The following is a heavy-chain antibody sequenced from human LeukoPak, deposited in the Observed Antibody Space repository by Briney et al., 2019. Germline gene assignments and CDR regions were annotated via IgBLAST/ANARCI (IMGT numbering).Heavy chain of an antibody. CDR3: ARDGSGSYALGNYYYMDV. D-gene: IGHD1-26*01. J-gene: IGHJ6*03. Sequence: ASVKVSCKGSGYTFTSYYMHWVRQAPGQGLEWMGIIHTSGGSTSYAQKFQGRVTMTRDTSTSTVYMELSSLRSEDTAVYYCARDGSGSYALGNYYYMDVWGKGTTVTVSS. CDR2: IHTSGGST. CDR1: GYTFTSYY. V-gene: IGHV1-46*01.